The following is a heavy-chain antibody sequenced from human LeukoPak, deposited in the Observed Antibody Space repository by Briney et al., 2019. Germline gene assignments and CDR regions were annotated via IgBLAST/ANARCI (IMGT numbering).Heavy chain of an antibody. CDR3: AKDQGGRYYDILAGYYPENFFDY. CDR2: ISGSGGST. Sequence: PGGSLRLSCAASGFTFSSYAMSWVRQAPGKGLEWVSAISGSGGSTYYADSVKGRFTFSRDNSKDTLYLQMNGLRAEDTAVYYCAKDQGGRYYDILAGYYPENFFDYWGQGTLVTVSS. V-gene: IGHV3-23*01. D-gene: IGHD3-9*01. J-gene: IGHJ4*02. CDR1: GFTFSSYA.